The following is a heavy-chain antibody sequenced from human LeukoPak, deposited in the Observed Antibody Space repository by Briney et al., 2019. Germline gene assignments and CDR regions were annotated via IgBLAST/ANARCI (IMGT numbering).Heavy chain of an antibody. J-gene: IGHJ6*02. CDR3: ARDRNPIIENYYYYYGMDV. CDR2: IYYSGST. D-gene: IGHD1-14*01. V-gene: IGHV4-30-4*02. Sequence: SETLSLTCTVSGGSISSGDYYWSWIRQPPGKGLEWIGYIYYSGSTYYNPSLKSRVTISVDTSKNQFSLKLSSVTAADTAVYYCARDRNPIIENYYYYYGMDVWGQGTTVTVSS. CDR1: GGSISSGDYY.